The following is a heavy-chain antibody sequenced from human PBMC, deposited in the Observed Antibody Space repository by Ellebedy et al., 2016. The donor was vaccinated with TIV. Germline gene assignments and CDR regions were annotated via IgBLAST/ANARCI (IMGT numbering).Heavy chain of an antibody. Sequence: SETLSLTCSVSGGSISSSGYYWDWIRQPPGKGLEWIGSIYYSGSTHYNPSLKSRVTISIDTSRNHFSLKLSSVTAADTAVYYCARGRSFEAFDIWGQGTMVTVSS. CDR2: IYYSGST. V-gene: IGHV4-39*07. J-gene: IGHJ3*02. CDR3: ARGRSFEAFDI. CDR1: GGSISSSGYY.